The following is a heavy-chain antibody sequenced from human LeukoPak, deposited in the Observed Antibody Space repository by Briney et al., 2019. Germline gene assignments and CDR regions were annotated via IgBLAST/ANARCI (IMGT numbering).Heavy chain of an antibody. J-gene: IGHJ4*02. CDR3: ARHGSTDYFDY. V-gene: IGHV4-39*01. CDR1: GGSISSTTSY. D-gene: IGHD2-2*03. CDR2: IYYSGST. Sequence: SETLSLTCAVSGGSISSTTSYWGWIRQPPGKRLEWLGRIYYSGSTFYNPSLKSRVTISVDTSNNQFSLRLSSVTAADTAVYYCARHGSTDYFDYWGQGTLVTVSS.